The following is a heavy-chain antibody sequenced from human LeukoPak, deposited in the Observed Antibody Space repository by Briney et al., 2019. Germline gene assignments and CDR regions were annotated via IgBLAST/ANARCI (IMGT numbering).Heavy chain of an antibody. D-gene: IGHD3-16*01. CDR1: GFTFSNYT. CDR3: ARGTIGDYLDY. CDR2: ISRRKNYI. V-gene: IGHV3-21*01. J-gene: IGHJ4*02. Sequence: GRSLRLSCAASGFTFSNYTMNWVRQAPGKGLEWVSYISRRKNYIYYADSVKGRFTISRDNAKNSLYLQVSSLRAEDTAIYHCARGTIGDYLDYWGQGILVTVSS.